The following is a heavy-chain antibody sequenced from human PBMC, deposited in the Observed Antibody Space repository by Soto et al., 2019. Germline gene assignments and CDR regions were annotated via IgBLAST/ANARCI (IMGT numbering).Heavy chain of an antibody. V-gene: IGHV4-59*08. Sequence: PSETLSLTCTVSGGSISSYYWSWLRQPPGKGLEWIGYIYYSGSTNYNPSLKSRVTISVDTSKNQFSLKLSSVTAADTAVYYCARLSLDWLRLPSHFDYWGQGTLVTVSS. J-gene: IGHJ4*02. CDR1: GGSISSYY. D-gene: IGHD3-9*01. CDR3: ARLSLDWLRLPSHFDY. CDR2: IYYSGST.